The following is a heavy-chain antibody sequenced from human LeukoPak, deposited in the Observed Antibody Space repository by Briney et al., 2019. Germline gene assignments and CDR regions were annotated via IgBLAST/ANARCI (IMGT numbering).Heavy chain of an antibody. V-gene: IGHV1-3*01. D-gene: IGHD3-9*01. CDR2: INAGNGNT. CDR1: GYTFTSYA. J-gene: IGHJ6*04. CDR3: AGGAPTGYYYYYGMDV. Sequence: GASVKVSCKASGYTFTSYATHWVRQAPGQRLEWMGWINAGNGNTKYSQKFQGRVTITRDTSASTAYMELSSLRSEDTAVYYCAGGAPTGYYYYYGMDVWGKGTTVTVSS.